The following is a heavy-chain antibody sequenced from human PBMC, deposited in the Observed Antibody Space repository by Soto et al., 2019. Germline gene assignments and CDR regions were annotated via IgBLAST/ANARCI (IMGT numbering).Heavy chain of an antibody. CDR3: ARVGVIAVAGGPPVGPFDY. Sequence: ASVKVSCKASGYTFTSYAMHWVRQAPGQRLEWMGWINAGNGNTKYSQKSQGRVTITRDTSASTAYMELSSLRSEDTAVYYCARVGVIAVAGGPPVGPFDYWGQGTLVTVSS. J-gene: IGHJ4*02. D-gene: IGHD6-19*01. V-gene: IGHV1-3*01. CDR2: INAGNGNT. CDR1: GYTFTSYA.